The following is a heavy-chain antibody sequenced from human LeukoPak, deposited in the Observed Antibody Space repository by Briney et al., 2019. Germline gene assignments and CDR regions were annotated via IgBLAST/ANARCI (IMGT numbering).Heavy chain of an antibody. CDR2: IDHTGST. J-gene: IGHJ6*03. Sequence: SETLSLTCTVSDDSITIYYWTWIRQPPGKGLEWIGYIDHTGSTNYNPSLNSRVTISRDTSKNHFSLELSSVTAADTAVYFCARAGYDFWSGYYSPDYYYYYMDVWGKGTTVTVSS. V-gene: IGHV4-59*01. CDR1: DDSITIYY. D-gene: IGHD3-3*01. CDR3: ARAGYDFWSGYYSPDYYYYYMDV.